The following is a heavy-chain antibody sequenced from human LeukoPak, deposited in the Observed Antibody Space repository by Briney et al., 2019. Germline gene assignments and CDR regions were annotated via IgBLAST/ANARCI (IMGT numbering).Heavy chain of an antibody. CDR2: IYYSGST. D-gene: IGHD6-19*01. Sequence: PSETLSLTCTVSGGSISSYYWSWLRQPPGKGLEWIGYIYYSGSTNYNPSLKSRVTISVDTSKNQYSLKLSSVTAADTAVYYCAGSPYSSGWDLFDYWGQGTLVTVSS. V-gene: IGHV4-59*01. CDR3: AGSPYSSGWDLFDY. CDR1: GGSISSYY. J-gene: IGHJ4*02.